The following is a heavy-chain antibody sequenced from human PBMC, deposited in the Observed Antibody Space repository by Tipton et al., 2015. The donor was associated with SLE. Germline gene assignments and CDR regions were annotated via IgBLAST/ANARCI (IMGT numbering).Heavy chain of an antibody. CDR3: ARGNPQWYFDY. D-gene: IGHD6-19*01. Sequence: LRLSCAVYGGSFSGYYWSWIRQPPGKGLEWIGEINHSGSTNYNPSLKSRVTISVDTSKNQFSLKLSSVTAADTAVYYCARGNPQWYFDYWGQGTLVTVSS. CDR1: GGSFSGYY. J-gene: IGHJ4*02. V-gene: IGHV4-34*01. CDR2: INHSGST.